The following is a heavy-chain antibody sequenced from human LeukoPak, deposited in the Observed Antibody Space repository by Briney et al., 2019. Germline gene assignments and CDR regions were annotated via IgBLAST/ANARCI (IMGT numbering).Heavy chain of an antibody. J-gene: IGHJ4*02. CDR1: GDSINSLDL. CDR3: AGLVGRYSSGLYYYYFDY. V-gene: IGHV4-4*02. CDR2: MYLSGTT. Sequence: SGTLSLTCTVSGDSINSLDLWSWVRQPPGKGLEWIGEMYLSGTTHSNPSVKSRVTISIDKSKNHFFLNLSSVTAADTAVYYCAGLVGRYSSGLYYYYFDYWGQGTLVTVSS. D-gene: IGHD3-22*01.